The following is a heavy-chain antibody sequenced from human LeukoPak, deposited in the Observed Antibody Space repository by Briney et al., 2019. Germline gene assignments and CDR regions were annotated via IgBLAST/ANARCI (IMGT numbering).Heavy chain of an antibody. J-gene: IGHJ4*02. Sequence: GGSLRLSCAASGFTFSSYAMHWVRQAPGKGLEYVSAISSNGGSTCYANSVKGRFTISRDNSKNTLYLQMGSLRAEDMAVYYCARGPPAVAGIDYWGQGTLVTVSS. D-gene: IGHD6-19*01. CDR2: ISSNGGST. V-gene: IGHV3-64*01. CDR1: GFTFSSYA. CDR3: ARGPPAVAGIDY.